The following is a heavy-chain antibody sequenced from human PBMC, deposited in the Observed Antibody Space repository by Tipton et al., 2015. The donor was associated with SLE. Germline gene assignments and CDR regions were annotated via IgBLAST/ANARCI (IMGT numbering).Heavy chain of an antibody. CDR3: ARVLPSGGYFDN. J-gene: IGHJ4*02. CDR1: GGSISSSSYY. CDR2: IYYGGST. Sequence: TLSLTCTVSGGSISSSSYYWGWIRQPPGKGLEWIGSIYYGGSTNYSPSLKSRVTISVDTSKNHFSLKLSSVTAADTAVYYCARVLPSGGYFDNWGQGTLVTVSS. V-gene: IGHV4-39*07. D-gene: IGHD2-15*01.